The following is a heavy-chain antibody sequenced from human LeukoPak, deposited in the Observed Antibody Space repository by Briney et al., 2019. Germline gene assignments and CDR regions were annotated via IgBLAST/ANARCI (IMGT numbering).Heavy chain of an antibody. CDR1: GFTFSSYS. CDR3: AKDITFGGERGYFDY. D-gene: IGHD3-16*01. J-gene: IGHJ4*02. Sequence: GGSLRLSCAASGFTFSSYSMNWVRQAPGKGLEWVSLISWDGGSTYYADSVKGRFTISRDNSKNSLYLQMNSLRAEDTALYYCAKDITFGGERGYFDYWGQGTLVTVSS. CDR2: ISWDGGST. V-gene: IGHV3-43D*03.